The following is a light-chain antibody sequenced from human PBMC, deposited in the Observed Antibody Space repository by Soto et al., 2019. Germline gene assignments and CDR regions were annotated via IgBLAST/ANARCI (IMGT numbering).Light chain of an antibody. Sequence: EIVLTQPPATLSLSPGERATLSCRASQSVSSYLAWYQQKPGQAPRLLIYDASNRATGIPARFSGSGSGTDFTLTISRLEPEDFAVYYCQQYGSTPRTFGQGTKVDIK. V-gene: IGKV3-11*01. CDR3: QQYGSTPRT. CDR2: DAS. J-gene: IGKJ1*01. CDR1: QSVSSY.